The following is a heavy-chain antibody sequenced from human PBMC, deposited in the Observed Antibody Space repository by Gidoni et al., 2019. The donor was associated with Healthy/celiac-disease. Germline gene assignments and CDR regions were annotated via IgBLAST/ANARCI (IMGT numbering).Heavy chain of an antibody. J-gene: IGHJ4*02. D-gene: IGHD5-12*01. CDR1: GFTFSNAW. Sequence: EVQLVESGGGLVKPGGSLRLSCAASGFTFSNAWMNWVRQAPGKGLEWVVRIKSKTDGGTTDYAAPVKGRFTISRDDSKNTLYLQMNSLKTDDTAVYYCTTDPGQEWLRGWGQGTLVTVSS. V-gene: IGHV3-15*07. CDR2: IKSKTDGGTT. CDR3: TTDPGQEWLRG.